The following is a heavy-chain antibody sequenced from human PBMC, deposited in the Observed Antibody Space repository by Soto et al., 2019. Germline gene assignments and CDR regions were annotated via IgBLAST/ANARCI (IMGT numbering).Heavy chain of an antibody. D-gene: IGHD3-10*01. CDR2: IYPGDSDT. Sequence: PGESLKISCKGSGYSFTSYWIGWVRQMPGKGLEWMGIIYPGDSDTRYSPSFQGQVTISADKSISTAYLQWSSLKASGTAMYYCARHVGRIRNRGSGGSYYYYMDVWGKGTTVTVSS. V-gene: IGHV5-51*01. CDR3: ARHVGRIRNRGSGGSYYYYMDV. CDR1: GYSFTSYW. J-gene: IGHJ6*03.